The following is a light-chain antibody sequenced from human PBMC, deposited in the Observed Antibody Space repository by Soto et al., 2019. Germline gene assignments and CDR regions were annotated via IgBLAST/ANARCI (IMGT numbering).Light chain of an antibody. J-gene: IGKJ4*01. CDR1: QSVGPN. V-gene: IGKV3-20*01. CDR3: QQYGSSPLT. Sequence: EIGLTLSPDALSVSKGDSATLSCRASQSVGPNLVWYQQRFGQSPRLLLYGAFSRATGIPDRFSGSGSGTDFTLTISRLEPEDFAVYFCQQYGSSPLTFGGRSKADIK. CDR2: GAF.